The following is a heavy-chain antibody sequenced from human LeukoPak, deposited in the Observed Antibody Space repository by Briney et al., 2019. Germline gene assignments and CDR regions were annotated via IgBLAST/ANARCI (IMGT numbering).Heavy chain of an antibody. CDR2: ISYDGSNK. CDR3: AKDRGSMTKDFDY. D-gene: IGHD2/OR15-2a*01. CDR1: GFTFSSYA. V-gene: IGHV3-30-3*01. J-gene: IGHJ4*02. Sequence: PGGSLRLSCAASGFTFSSYAMHWVRQAPGKGLEWVAVISYDGSNKYYADSVKGRFTISRDNSKNTLYLQMNSLRGEDTAVYYCAKDRGSMTKDFDYWGQGTLVTVSS.